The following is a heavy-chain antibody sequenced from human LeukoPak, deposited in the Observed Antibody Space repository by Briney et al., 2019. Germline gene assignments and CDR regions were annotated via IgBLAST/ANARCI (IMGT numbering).Heavy chain of an antibody. J-gene: IGHJ4*02. D-gene: IGHD6-19*01. Sequence: GRSLRLSCAASGFTFNSYAMTWVRQAPGKGLEWVSHVSGSGGITYYADSVKGRFTIFRDSSKNTLYLQMDSLRAEDTAVYYCAKTTAGNSSGRNPGWPVDYWGQGTLVTVSS. V-gene: IGHV3-23*01. CDR1: GFTFNSYA. CDR2: VSGSGGIT. CDR3: AKTTAGNSSGRNPGWPVDY.